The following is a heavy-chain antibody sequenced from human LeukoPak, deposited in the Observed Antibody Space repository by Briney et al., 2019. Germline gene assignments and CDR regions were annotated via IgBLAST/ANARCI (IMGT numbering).Heavy chain of an antibody. V-gene: IGHV5-51*01. Sequence: GGALEISWKGSGCIFTRYWIGWGRPLPGKGLEWMGIIYPGDSDTRYSPSFQGQVTISADKSISTAYLQWSSLKASDTAMYYCARRGELFDYWGQGTLVTVSS. J-gene: IGHJ4*02. CDR1: GCIFTRYW. D-gene: IGHD1-7*01. CDR3: ARRGELFDY. CDR2: IYPGDSDT.